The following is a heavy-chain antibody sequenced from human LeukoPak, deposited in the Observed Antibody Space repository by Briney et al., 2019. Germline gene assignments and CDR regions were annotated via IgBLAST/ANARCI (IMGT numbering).Heavy chain of an antibody. Sequence: GGSLRLSCAASGFTFSSYAMSWVRQAPGKGLEWVSAISGSGGSTYYADSVEGRFTISRDNSKNTLYLQMNSLRAEDTAVYYCAKDLSSWGSMGRGAFDIWGQETMVTVSS. CDR3: AKDLSSWGSMGRGAFDI. D-gene: IGHD3-10*01. J-gene: IGHJ3*02. CDR2: ISGSGGST. V-gene: IGHV3-23*01. CDR1: GFTFSSYA.